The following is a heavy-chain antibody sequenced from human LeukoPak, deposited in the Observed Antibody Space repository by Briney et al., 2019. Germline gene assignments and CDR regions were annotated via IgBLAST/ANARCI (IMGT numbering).Heavy chain of an antibody. V-gene: IGHV3-48*04. Sequence: GGSLRLSCAASGFTFSSYSMNWVRQAPGKGLEWVSYISSSSSTIYYADSVKGRFTISRDNAKNSLYLQMNSLRAEDTAVYYCARDRVTGGWYFDLWGRGTLVTVSS. J-gene: IGHJ2*01. D-gene: IGHD2-21*02. CDR2: ISSSSSTI. CDR3: ARDRVTGGWYFDL. CDR1: GFTFSSYS.